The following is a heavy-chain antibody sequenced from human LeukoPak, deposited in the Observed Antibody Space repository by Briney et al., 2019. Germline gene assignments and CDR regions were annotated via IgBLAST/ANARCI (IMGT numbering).Heavy chain of an antibody. CDR2: IYYSGST. CDR1: GGSIGSYY. Sequence: SETLSLTCTVSGGSIGSYYWSWIRQPPGKGLEWIGYIYYSGSTNYNPSLKSRVTISVDTSKNQFSLKLSSVTAADTAVYYCARHGGYSSSWYVGWFDPWGQGTLVTVSS. V-gene: IGHV4-59*08. J-gene: IGHJ5*02. D-gene: IGHD6-13*01. CDR3: ARHGGYSSSWYVGWFDP.